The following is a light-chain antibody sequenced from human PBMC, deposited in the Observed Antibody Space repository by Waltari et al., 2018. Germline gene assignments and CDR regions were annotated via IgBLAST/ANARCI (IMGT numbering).Light chain of an antibody. J-gene: IGLJ3*02. CDR1: SGHSSNI. Sequence: QLVLTQSPSASASLGASVKLTCTLSSGHSSNIIAWLQQQPGEGPRYLMKVNSDGSHRKGDEIRVRFSGSSSGAGRYLTISSLRCEDEADYYCETGGHGTWVFGGGTKLTVL. CDR2: VNSDGSH. V-gene: IGLV4-69*01. CDR3: ETGGHGTWV.